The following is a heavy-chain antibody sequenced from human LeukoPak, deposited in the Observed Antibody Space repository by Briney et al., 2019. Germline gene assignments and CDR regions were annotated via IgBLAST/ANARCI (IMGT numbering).Heavy chain of an antibody. CDR1: GYTFTSYA. CDR3: ARGFGDYGDYYFDY. V-gene: IGHV7-4-1*02. J-gene: IGHJ4*02. D-gene: IGHD4-17*01. CDR2: INTNTGNP. Sequence: ASVKVSCKASGYTFTSYAMNWVRQAPGQGLEWMGRINTNTGNPTYAQGFTGRFVFSLDTSVSTAYLQISSLKAEDTAVYYCARGFGDYGDYYFDYWGQGTLVTVSS.